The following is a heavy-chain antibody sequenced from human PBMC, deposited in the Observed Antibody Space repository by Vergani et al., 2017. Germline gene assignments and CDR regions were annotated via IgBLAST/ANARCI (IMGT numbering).Heavy chain of an antibody. D-gene: IGHD7-27*01. CDR1: GFTVSSNY. J-gene: IGHJ4*02. CDR3: ARYANWGLGGGALDY. CDR2: IYSGGST. V-gene: IGHV3-53*04. Sequence: EVQLVESGGGLVQPGGSLRLSCAASGFTVSSNYMSWVRQAPGKGLEWVSVIYSGGSTYYADSVKGRFTISRHNSKNTLYLQMNSLRAEDTAVYYCARYANWGLGGGALDYWGQGTLVTVSS.